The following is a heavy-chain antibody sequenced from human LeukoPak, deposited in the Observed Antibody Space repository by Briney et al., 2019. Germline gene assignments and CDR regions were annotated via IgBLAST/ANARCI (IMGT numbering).Heavy chain of an antibody. CDR1: GFTFSSYT. D-gene: IGHD2-2*01. CDR3: ARDRIVVVPAAALYYYYGMDV. J-gene: IGHJ6*02. V-gene: IGHV3-23*01. Sequence: PGGSLRLSCAASGFTFSSYTMSWVRQAPGKGLEWVSTITTSDGNTYYADSVKGRFTVSRDNSKNTLFLQMNSLRAEDTAVYYCARDRIVVVPAAALYYYYGMDVWGQGTTVTVSS. CDR2: ITTSDGNT.